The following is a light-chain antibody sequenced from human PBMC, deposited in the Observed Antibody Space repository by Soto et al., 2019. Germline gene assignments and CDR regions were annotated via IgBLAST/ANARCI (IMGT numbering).Light chain of an antibody. CDR3: CTYAGSFHQ. J-gene: IGLJ3*02. Sequence: QSVPTQPRSVSGSPGQAVTISCTGTNSDVGNYNFVSWYQHHPGKAPKLMIYDVTKRPSGVPDRFSGSKSGNTASLTISGLQPEDEADYYCCTYAGSFHQFGGGTKLTVL. CDR2: DVT. V-gene: IGLV2-11*01. CDR1: NSDVGNYNF.